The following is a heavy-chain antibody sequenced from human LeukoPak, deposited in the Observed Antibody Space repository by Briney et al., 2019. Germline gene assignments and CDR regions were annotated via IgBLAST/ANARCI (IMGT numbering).Heavy chain of an antibody. CDR2: ISSDGYST. J-gene: IGHJ4*02. Sequence: GGSLRLSCVASGFSFSNYAMSWVRQAPGKGLEWVSAISSDGYSTYYADSVKGRFTISRENSKNTLSLQMNSLIAEDTAVYFCAKRPYDYVWGSYRYPAGYYFDYWGQGTLVTVSS. CDR3: AKRPYDYVWGSYRYPAGYYFDY. CDR1: GFSFSNYA. D-gene: IGHD3-16*02. V-gene: IGHV3-23*01.